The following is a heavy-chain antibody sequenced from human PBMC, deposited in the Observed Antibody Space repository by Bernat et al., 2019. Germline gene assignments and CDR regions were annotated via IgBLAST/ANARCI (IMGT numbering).Heavy chain of an antibody. D-gene: IGHD4-11*01. V-gene: IGHV3-11*06. CDR2: ISSSSSYT. CDR3: ARVASNYAVYFDY. CDR1: GFTFSDYY. Sequence: QVQLVESGGGVVQPGRSLRLSCAASGFTFSDYYMSWIRQAPGKGLEWVSYISSSSSYTNYADSVKGRFTISRDNAKNSLYLQMNSLRAEDTAVYYCARVASNYAVYFDYWGQGTLVTVSS. J-gene: IGHJ4*02.